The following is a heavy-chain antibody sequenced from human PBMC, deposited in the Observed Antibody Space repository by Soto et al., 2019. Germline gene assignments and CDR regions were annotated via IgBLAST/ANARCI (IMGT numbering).Heavy chain of an antibody. V-gene: IGHV1-8*01. D-gene: IGHD3-10*02. J-gene: IGHJ4*02. CDR3: AINEFVRGVIEY. Sequence: QVQLVQSGAEVKKPGASVKVSCKASGYSFTSYDFNWVRQATGQGLEWMGWMNPNSGNTGYAQKFQGRVTMTRDTSIGTAYMELNSLTTEDTAVYYCAINEFVRGVIEYWGQGTLVTVPS. CDR1: GYSFTSYD. CDR2: MNPNSGNT.